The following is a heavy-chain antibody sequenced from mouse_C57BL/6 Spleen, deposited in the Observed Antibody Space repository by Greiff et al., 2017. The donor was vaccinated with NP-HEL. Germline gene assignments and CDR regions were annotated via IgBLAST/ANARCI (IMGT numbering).Heavy chain of an antibody. J-gene: IGHJ3*01. D-gene: IGHD3-2*02. Sequence: EVQLQESGPGLVKPSQSLSLTCSVTGYSITSGYYWNWIRQFPGIKLEWMGYISYDGSNNYNPSLKNRIDITRDTSKNQFFLKLNSVTTEDTATHYCARSGLRLLFAYWGQGTLVTVSA. CDR3: ARSGLRLLFAY. CDR1: GYSITSGYY. CDR2: ISYDGSN. V-gene: IGHV3-6*01.